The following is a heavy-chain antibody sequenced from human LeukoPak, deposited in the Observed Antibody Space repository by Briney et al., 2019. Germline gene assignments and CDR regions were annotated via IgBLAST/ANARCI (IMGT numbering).Heavy chain of an antibody. CDR1: GGSISSYY. J-gene: IGHJ3*02. V-gene: IGHV4-4*07. CDR2: IYTSGST. D-gene: IGHD3-3*01. CDR3: ARDEGYDFWSGYLGQDAFDI. Sequence: PSETLSLTCTVSGGSISSYYWSWIRQPAGKGLEWIGRIYTSGSTNYNPSLKGRVTMSVDTSKNQFSLKLSSVTAADTAVYYCARDEGYDFWSGYLGQDAFDIWGQGTMVTVSS.